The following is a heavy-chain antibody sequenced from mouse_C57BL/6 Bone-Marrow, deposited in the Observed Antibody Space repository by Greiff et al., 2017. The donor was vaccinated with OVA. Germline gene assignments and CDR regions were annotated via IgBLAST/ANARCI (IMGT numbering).Heavy chain of an antibody. V-gene: IGHV2-5*01. J-gene: IGHJ1*03. Sequence: VKLVESGPGLVQPSQCLSITCTVSGFSFTSYGVHWVRQSPGKGLEWLGVIWRGGSTDYNAAFMSRLSITKDNSKSQVFFKMNSLQADDTAIYYGAKNHHWYFDVWGTGTTVTVSS. CDR3: AKNHHWYFDV. CDR2: IWRGGST. CDR1: GFSFTSYG.